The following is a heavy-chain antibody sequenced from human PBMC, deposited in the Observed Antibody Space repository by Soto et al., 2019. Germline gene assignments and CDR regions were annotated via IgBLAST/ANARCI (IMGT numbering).Heavy chain of an antibody. CDR2: ISGSGGST. D-gene: IGHD3-3*01. Sequence: VAGCTIGGYASSWIRQSPGKWLEWVSAISGSGGSTYYADSVTGRFTISGDNSKNTLSLQMNSLRAEDTAVYYCAKDQSGGWSGSYYYGTDVWGQGTTVPVSS. V-gene: IGHV3-23*01. CDR3: AKDQSGGWSGSYYYGTDV. CDR1: GCTIGGYA. J-gene: IGHJ6*02.